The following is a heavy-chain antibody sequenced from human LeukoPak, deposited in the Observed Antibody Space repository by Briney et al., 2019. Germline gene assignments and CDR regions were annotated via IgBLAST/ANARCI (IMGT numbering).Heavy chain of an antibody. Sequence: ASVKVSCKVSGYTLTELSMHWVRQAPGKGLEWMGGFDPEDGETIYAQKFQGRVTMTEDTSTDTAYMELSSLRSEDTAVYYCATVPRSCRGGSCNGGYYYYGMDVWGQGTTVTVSS. CDR2: FDPEDGET. V-gene: IGHV1-24*01. CDR3: ATVPRSCRGGSCNGGYYYYGMDV. CDR1: GYTLTELS. J-gene: IGHJ6*02. D-gene: IGHD2-15*01.